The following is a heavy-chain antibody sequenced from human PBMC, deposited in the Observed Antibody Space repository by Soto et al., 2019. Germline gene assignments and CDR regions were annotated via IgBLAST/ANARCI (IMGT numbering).Heavy chain of an antibody. V-gene: IGHV3-23*01. CDR2: ISGSGGST. J-gene: IGHJ4*02. Sequence: GGSLRLSFAASGFTFSSYAMSWVRQAPGKGLEWVSAISGSGGSTYYADSVKGRFTISRDNSKNTLYLQMNSLRAEDTAVYYCAKETSVLLWFGEFGFDYWGQGTLVTVSS. CDR3: AKETSVLLWFGEFGFDY. D-gene: IGHD3-10*01. CDR1: GFTFSSYA.